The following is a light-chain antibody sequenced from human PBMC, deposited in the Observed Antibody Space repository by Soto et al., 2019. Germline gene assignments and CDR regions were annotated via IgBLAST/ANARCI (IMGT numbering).Light chain of an antibody. CDR2: EVT. CDR1: SSDIGTYDY. CDR3: SSYTTTNTPVV. J-gene: IGLJ2*01. V-gene: IGLV2-14*01. Sequence: QSALTQPASVSGSPGQSITISCTGTSSDIGTYDYVSWYQHHPGKAPKLMIYEVTNRPSGVSDRFSGSKSGKTASLTISGLQAEDEADYSCSSYTTTNTPVVFGGGTKLTVL.